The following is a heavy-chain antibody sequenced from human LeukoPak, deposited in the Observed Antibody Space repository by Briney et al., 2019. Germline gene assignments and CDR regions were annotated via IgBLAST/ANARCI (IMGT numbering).Heavy chain of an antibody. CDR3: ARDGVARGYYYYYGMDV. J-gene: IGHJ6*02. CDR1: GGSISSGSYY. D-gene: IGHD5-12*01. CDR2: IYTSGST. Sequence: SQTLSLTCTVSGGSISSGSYYWSWIRQPAGKGLEWIGRIYTSGSTNYNPSLKSRVTISVDTSKNQFSLKLSSVTAADTAVYYCARDGVARGYYYYYGMDVWGQGTTVTVS. V-gene: IGHV4-61*02.